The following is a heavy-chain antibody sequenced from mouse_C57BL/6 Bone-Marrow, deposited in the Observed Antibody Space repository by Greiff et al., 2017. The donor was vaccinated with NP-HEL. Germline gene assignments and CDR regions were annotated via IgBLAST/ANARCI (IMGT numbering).Heavy chain of an antibody. CDR3: AKDGYYGSSYWYFDV. CDR2: IWSGGST. Sequence: VKLMESGPGLVQPSQSLSITCTVSGFSLTSYGVHWVRQPPGKGLEWLGVIWSGGSTDYNAAFISRLSISKDNSKSQVFFKMNSLQADDTAIYYCAKDGYYGSSYWYFDVWGTGTTVTVSS. V-gene: IGHV2-4*01. CDR1: GFSLTSYG. D-gene: IGHD1-1*01. J-gene: IGHJ1*03.